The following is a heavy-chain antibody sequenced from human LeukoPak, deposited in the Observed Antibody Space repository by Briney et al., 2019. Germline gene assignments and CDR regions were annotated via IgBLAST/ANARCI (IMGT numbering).Heavy chain of an antibody. CDR3: ARERYYDSSGYYIRPGFFDY. J-gene: IGHJ4*02. CDR2: ISAYNGNT. Sequence: ASVKVSCKASGYTFTSYGISWVRQAPGQGLEWMGWISAYNGNTNYAQKLQGRVTMTTDTSTSTAYMELRSLRSDDTAVYYCARERYYDSSGYYIRPGFFDYWGQGTLVTVSS. V-gene: IGHV1-18*01. CDR1: GYTFTSYG. D-gene: IGHD3-22*01.